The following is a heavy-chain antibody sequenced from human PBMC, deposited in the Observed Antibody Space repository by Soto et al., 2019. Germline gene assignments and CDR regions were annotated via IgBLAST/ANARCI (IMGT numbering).Heavy chain of an antibody. Sequence: ASVKVSCKASGYTFTSYGISWVRQAPGQGLEWMGWISAYNGNTNYAQKLQGRFTMTTDTSTSTAYMELRSLRSDDTAVYYCARERSTYYYGAGTGGYYYYGMDVWGQGTTVTVSS. J-gene: IGHJ6*02. D-gene: IGHD3-10*01. CDR3: ARERSTYYYGAGTGGYYYYGMDV. CDR2: ISAYNGNT. V-gene: IGHV1-18*01. CDR1: GYTFTSYG.